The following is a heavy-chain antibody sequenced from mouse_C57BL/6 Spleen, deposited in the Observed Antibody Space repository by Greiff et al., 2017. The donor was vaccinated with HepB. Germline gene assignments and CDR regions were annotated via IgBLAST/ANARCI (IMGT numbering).Heavy chain of an antibody. J-gene: IGHJ3*01. CDR1: GYTFTDYE. V-gene: IGHV1-15*01. D-gene: IGHD2-5*01. CDR3: TRADYSNFEGFAY. Sequence: VQLQQSGAELVRPGASVTLSCKASGYTFTDYEMHWVKQTPVHGLEWIGAIDPETGGTAYNQKFKGKAILTADISSSTAYMELRSLTSEDSAVYYCTRADYSNFEGFAYWGQGTLVTVSA. CDR2: IDPETGGT.